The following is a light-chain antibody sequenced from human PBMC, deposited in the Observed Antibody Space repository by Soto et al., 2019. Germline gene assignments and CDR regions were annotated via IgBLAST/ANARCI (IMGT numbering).Light chain of an antibody. Sequence: QSALTQPASVSGSPGQSITISCSGASSDIGSYNLVSWYQQHPGKAPKLLIFEVRRLPSGVSSRFSGSKSGNTASLTISGLQSEDEAESYCSSHAGTDVLVVFGGGTKLTVL. CDR1: SSDIGSYNL. V-gene: IGLV2-23*02. CDR2: EVR. J-gene: IGLJ2*01. CDR3: SSHAGTDVLVV.